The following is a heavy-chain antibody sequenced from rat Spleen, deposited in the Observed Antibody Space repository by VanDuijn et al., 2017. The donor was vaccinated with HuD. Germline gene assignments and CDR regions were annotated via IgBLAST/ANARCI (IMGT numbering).Heavy chain of an antibody. CDR1: GFTFNNYG. J-gene: IGHJ3*01. CDR3: VRQDTSGYSNWFAY. D-gene: IGHD4-3*01. CDR2: LSYDGIST. V-gene: IGHV5-29*01. Sequence: EVQLVESGGGLVQPGRSLKLSCAASGFTFNNYGMSWVRQAPTKGLEWVATLSYDGISTFYRDSVRGRFTVSRENAESTLYLLMDSLRSEDTATYYCVRQDTSGYSNWFAYWGQGTLVTVSS.